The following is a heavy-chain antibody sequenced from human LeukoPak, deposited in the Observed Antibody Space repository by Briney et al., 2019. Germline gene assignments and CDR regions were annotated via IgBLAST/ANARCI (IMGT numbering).Heavy chain of an antibody. CDR1: GLPIADFT. V-gene: IGHV3-43*02. CDR3: AKESGKFDY. CDR2: ISGDGVST. J-gene: IGHJ4*02. Sequence: PGGSLRLSCVASGLPIADFTMHWVRQAPGKGLEWVSLISGDGVSTFYADSVKGRFSISRDTLYLEMNSLRTEDAAMYYCAKESGKFDYWGQGTLVVVS.